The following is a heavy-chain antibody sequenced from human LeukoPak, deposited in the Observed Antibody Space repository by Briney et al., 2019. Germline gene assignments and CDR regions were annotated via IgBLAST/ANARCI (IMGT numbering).Heavy chain of an antibody. CDR3: ARHGVEGRRSELGFGY. CDR2: TYYSGRT. V-gene: IGHV4-39*01. CDR1: GGSISSSSHY. J-gene: IGHJ4*02. Sequence: TSETLSLTRTVSGGSISSSSHYWGWIRQPPGKGLEWIGSTYYSGRTYYNPSLKSRVTISADTSKNQFSLKLSSVTAADTAVYYCARHGVEGRRSELGFGYWGQGTLVTVSS. D-gene: IGHD1-7*01.